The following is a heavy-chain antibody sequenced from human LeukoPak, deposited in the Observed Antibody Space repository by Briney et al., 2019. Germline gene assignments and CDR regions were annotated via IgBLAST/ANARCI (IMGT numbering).Heavy chain of an antibody. Sequence: PGRSLRLSCAASGFTFSSYSMNWVRQAPGKGLDWVSYISSSSNTIYYADSVKGRFTISRDNAKNSLYLQMNSLRDEDTAVYYCARAHGGSGYYLPLDYWGQGTLVTVSS. CDR3: ARAHGGSGYYLPLDY. D-gene: IGHD3-22*01. CDR2: ISSSSNTI. J-gene: IGHJ4*02. V-gene: IGHV3-48*02. CDR1: GFTFSSYS.